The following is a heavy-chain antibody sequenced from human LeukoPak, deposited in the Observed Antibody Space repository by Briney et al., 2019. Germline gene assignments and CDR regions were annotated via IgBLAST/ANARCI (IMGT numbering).Heavy chain of an antibody. CDR3: ARIGYSSRSTVY. CDR2: IWYDGSNK. J-gene: IGHJ4*02. D-gene: IGHD6-13*01. V-gene: IGHV3-33*08. Sequence: GGSLRLSCAASGFTFSSYGMHWVRQAPGKGLEWVAVIWYDGSNKYYADSVKGRFTISRDNSKNTLYLQMNSLRAEDTAMYYCARIGYSSRSTVYWGQGTLVTVSS. CDR1: GFTFSSYG.